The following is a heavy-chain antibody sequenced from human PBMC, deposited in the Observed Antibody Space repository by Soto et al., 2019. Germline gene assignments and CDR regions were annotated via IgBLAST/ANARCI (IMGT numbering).Heavy chain of an antibody. V-gene: IGHV4-34*06. J-gene: IGHJ1*01. CDR3: TRGYAENWHTTHN. Sequence: SETLSLTCAVPGGSFSGFYWSWIRQPPGKGLEWIGEMNHIGITHYNPSLGSRVTISVDTSENQLSLRLDSVTAADTAVYYCTRGYAENWHTTHNWGQGTLVNVSS. CDR2: MNHIGIT. CDR1: GGSFSGFY. D-gene: IGHD5-12*01.